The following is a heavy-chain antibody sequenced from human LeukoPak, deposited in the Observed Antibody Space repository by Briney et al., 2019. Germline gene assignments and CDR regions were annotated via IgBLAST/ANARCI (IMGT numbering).Heavy chain of an antibody. D-gene: IGHD2-2*01. CDR3: APTLGYCSSTSCYPPTSESFDY. CDR2: ISAYNGDS. Sequence: ASVKVSCKGSGYSFSSYGMHWVRQAPGQGLEWMGWISAYNGDSDYAQNLQGRVTMTTDPSTSTAYMELRSLRSDDTAVYYCAPTLGYCSSTSCYPPTSESFDYWGQGTLVTVSS. CDR1: GYSFSSYG. V-gene: IGHV1-18*01. J-gene: IGHJ4*02.